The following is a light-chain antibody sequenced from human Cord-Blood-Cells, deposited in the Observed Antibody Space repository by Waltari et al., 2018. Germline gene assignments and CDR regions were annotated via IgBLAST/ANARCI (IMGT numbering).Light chain of an antibody. CDR3: QQYGSSPVT. Sequence: IVLTQSPGTLSPSPGERATLSCRASQSVSSSYLAWYHQKPGQPPGLLIYGASSTATGIPDRFIGSGSGTDFTLTISRLEPEDFAVYDCQQYGSSPVTFDGGTKVEIK. V-gene: IGKV3-20*01. CDR1: QSVSSSY. CDR2: GAS. J-gene: IGKJ4*02.